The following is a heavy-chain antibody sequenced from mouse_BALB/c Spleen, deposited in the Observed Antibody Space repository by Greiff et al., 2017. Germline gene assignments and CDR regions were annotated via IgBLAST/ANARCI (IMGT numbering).Heavy chain of an antibody. D-gene: IGHD2-1*01. CDR3: ARDDGNYSFAY. Sequence: QVQLKESGPGLVAPSQSLSITCTVSGFSLTSYGVHWVRQPPGKGLEWLGVIWAGGSTNYNSALMSRLSISKDNSKSQVFLKMNSLQTDDTAMYYCARDDGNYSFAYWGQGTLVTVS. CDR2: IWAGGST. J-gene: IGHJ3*01. CDR1: GFSLTSYG. V-gene: IGHV2-9*02.